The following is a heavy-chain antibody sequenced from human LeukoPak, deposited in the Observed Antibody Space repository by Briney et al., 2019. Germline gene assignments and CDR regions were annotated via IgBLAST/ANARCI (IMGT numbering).Heavy chain of an antibody. J-gene: IGHJ6*02. V-gene: IGHV5-51*01. Sequence: VESLKIYGKGSGYSFTSYWIGWVRPMPGKCLEWMGNIYPGDSNTRYRPSFQGQVTISADKSISTDYLHWRSLKASDTAMYYCARRRSSAGYYYYGMDVWGQGTTVTVSS. CDR2: IYPGDSNT. CDR3: ARRRSSAGYYYYGMDV. CDR1: GYSFTSYW. D-gene: IGHD6-25*01.